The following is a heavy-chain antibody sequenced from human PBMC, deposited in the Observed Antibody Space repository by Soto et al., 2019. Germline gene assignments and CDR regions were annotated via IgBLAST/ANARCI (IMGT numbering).Heavy chain of an antibody. CDR3: ARRKADYYDSSGYHYYFDS. D-gene: IGHD3-22*01. Sequence: GASVKVSCEASGNTLTDDYVHLVRQAPGQELEWMGWINPNSGGTKSAQKFQGRVTMTRDTSISTAYMELSRLRSDDTAVYYCARRKADYYDSSGYHYYFDSWRQGTLVTLSS. J-gene: IGHJ4*02. V-gene: IGHV1-2*02. CDR2: INPNSGGT. CDR1: GNTLTDDY.